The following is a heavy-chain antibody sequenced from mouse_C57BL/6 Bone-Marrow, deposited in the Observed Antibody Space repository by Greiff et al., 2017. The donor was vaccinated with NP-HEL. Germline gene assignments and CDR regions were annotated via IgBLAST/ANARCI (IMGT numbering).Heavy chain of an antibody. J-gene: IGHJ3*01. V-gene: IGHV1-47*01. Sequence: VKLQESGAELVKPGASVKMSCKASGYTFTTSPIEWMKQNPGQSLAWIVHFHPYTDDTTYNEKFKGNATLTVEKSSSTVYLELSRLTSDDSAVYYCALLFAYWGQGTLVTVSA. CDR2: FHPYTDDT. CDR1: GYTFTTSP. CDR3: ALLFAY.